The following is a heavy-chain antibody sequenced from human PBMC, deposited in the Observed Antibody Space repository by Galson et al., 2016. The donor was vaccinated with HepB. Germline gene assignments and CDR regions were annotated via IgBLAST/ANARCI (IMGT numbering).Heavy chain of an antibody. CDR1: GFTFSSYN. V-gene: IGHV3-48*02. CDR3: ARGRGYNGMNV. Sequence: SLRLSCAAFGFTFSSYNMNWFRQAPGKGLEWVSDISGSSSTIYYAESVKGRFTNSRDNAKNSLYLQMNSRRDEDTAVYYCARGRGYNGMNVWGQGSTVTVSS. CDR2: ISGSSSTI. J-gene: IGHJ6*02.